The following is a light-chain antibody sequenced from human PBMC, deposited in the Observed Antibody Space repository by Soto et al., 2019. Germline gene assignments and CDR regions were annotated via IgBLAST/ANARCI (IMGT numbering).Light chain of an antibody. CDR2: EVS. J-gene: IGLJ2*01. CDR1: GSDVWSYNL. CDR3: CSYAGSSTHVV. Sequence: QSALTQPASGSGSPGQSITISCTGTGSDVWSYNLFSWYQQHPGKAPKLMIYEVSKRPSGVSNRFSGSKSGNTASLTISGLQAEDEADYYCCSYAGSSTHVVFGGGTELAAL. V-gene: IGLV2-23*02.